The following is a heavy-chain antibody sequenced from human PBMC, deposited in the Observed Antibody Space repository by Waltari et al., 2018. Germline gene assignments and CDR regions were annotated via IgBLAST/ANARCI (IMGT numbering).Heavy chain of an antibody. J-gene: IGHJ4*02. CDR3: AKSGLQSSGFGYFFDY. CDR2: ISGSGGST. D-gene: IGHD3-3*01. Sequence: ELQLVESGGGLVQPGGSLRLSCAASGFTFASYAMNWVRQAPGKGLEGGSGISGSGGSTYYADSVKGRFTISRDNSESTLYLQMNSLRAEDTAVYYCAKSGLQSSGFGYFFDYWGQGTLVTVSA. V-gene: IGHV3-23*04. CDR1: GFTFASYA.